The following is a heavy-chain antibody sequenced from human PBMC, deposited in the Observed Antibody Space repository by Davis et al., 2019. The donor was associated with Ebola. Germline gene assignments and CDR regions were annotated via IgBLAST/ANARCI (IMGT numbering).Heavy chain of an antibody. V-gene: IGHV4-59*04. CDR1: GGSISSYY. D-gene: IGHD4-11*01. Sequence: PSETLSLTCTVSGGSISSYYWSWIRQPPGKGLEWIGEINHSGSTYYNPSLKSRVTISVDTSKNQFSLKLSSVTAADTAVYYRAFGDYNNYGDWGQGILVTVSS. CDR3: AFGDYNNYGD. CDR2: INHSGST. J-gene: IGHJ4*02.